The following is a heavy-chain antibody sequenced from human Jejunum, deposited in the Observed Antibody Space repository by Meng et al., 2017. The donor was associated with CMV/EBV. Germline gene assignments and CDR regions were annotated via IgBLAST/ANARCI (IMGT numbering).Heavy chain of an antibody. CDR2: ISGYDGDT. D-gene: IGHD6-19*01. CDR1: FINYG. Sequence: FINYGISWVRQAPGQGPEWMGWISGYDGDTRYAQKFQDRVTMTTDTSTSTAYMELRSLRSDDTAIYYCARDQSGRVSGLYSGFHVDSWGQGTVVTISS. V-gene: IGHV1-18*04. J-gene: IGHJ4*02. CDR3: ARDQSGRVSGLYSGFHVDS.